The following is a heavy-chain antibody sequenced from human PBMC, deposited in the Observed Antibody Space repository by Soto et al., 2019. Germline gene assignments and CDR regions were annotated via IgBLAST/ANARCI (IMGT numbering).Heavy chain of an antibody. D-gene: IGHD4-17*01. CDR2: ISAYNGNT. CDR3: ARVSSFTVTHYVRPVDY. CDR1: GYTFTSYG. J-gene: IGHJ4*02. Sequence: QVQLVQSGAEVKKPGASVKVSCKASGYTFTSYGISWVRQAPGQGLEWMGWISAYNGNTNYAQKLHGRVTMTTDTSTSTAYMELRSLRSDDTAVYYCARVSSFTVTHYVRPVDYWGQGTLVTVSS. V-gene: IGHV1-18*04.